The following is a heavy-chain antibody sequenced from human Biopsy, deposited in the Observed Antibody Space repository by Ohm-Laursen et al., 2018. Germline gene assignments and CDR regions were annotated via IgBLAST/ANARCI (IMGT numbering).Heavy chain of an antibody. Sequence: SDTLSLTCTVSGGSISGYHWSWIRKSPRKGLEWLAYISYTGGITSNPSLTGRATISLDTSKNQFSLRLIYVPAADTAVYYCARMPHFDYWGQGILVTVSS. CDR3: ARMPHFDY. CDR2: ISYTGGI. J-gene: IGHJ4*02. V-gene: IGHV4-59*07. CDR1: GGSISGYH. D-gene: IGHD2-2*01.